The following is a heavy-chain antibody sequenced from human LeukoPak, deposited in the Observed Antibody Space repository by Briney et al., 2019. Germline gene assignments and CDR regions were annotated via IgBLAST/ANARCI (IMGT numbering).Heavy chain of an antibody. J-gene: IGHJ4*02. CDR3: ARDGSGSPLDY. CDR1: GGSISSGDYY. V-gene: IGHV4-30-4*01. Sequence: SETLSLTCTVSGGSISSGDYYWSWIRQPPGKGLEWIGYIYYSGSTYYNPSLKSRVTISVDMSKNQFSLKLSSVTAADTAVYYCARDGSGSPLDYWGQGTLVTVSS. CDR2: IYYSGST. D-gene: IGHD3-10*01.